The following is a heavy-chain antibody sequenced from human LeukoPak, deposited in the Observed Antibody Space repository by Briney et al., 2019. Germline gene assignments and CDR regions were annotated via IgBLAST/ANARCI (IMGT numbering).Heavy chain of an antibody. CDR1: GFTFSSYA. Sequence: GGSLRLSCAASGFTFSSYAMSWVRQAPGKGLEWVSVVSGSGGRTYYADSVKGRFTISRDNSKNMLYLQMNSLRAEDTAVYYCAKIFRERYCSSTSCYPYYYYYYMDVWGKGTTVTVSS. J-gene: IGHJ6*03. V-gene: IGHV3-23*01. CDR2: VSGSGGRT. CDR3: AKIFRERYCSSTSCYPYYYYYYMDV. D-gene: IGHD2-2*01.